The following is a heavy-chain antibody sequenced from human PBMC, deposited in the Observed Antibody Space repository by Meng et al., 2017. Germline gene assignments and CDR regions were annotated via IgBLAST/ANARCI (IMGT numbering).Heavy chain of an antibody. CDR1: GGSFSGYY. Sequence: QVHLQQWGAGLLETSETLSLTCAVYGGSFSGYYWSWIRQPPGKGLEWIGEINHSGSTNYNPSLKSRVTISVDTSKNQFSLKLSSVTAADTAVYYCARGPLVHQYFDYWGQGTLVTVSS. CDR2: INHSGST. V-gene: IGHV4-34*01. CDR3: ARGPLVHQYFDY. J-gene: IGHJ4*02. D-gene: IGHD6-13*01.